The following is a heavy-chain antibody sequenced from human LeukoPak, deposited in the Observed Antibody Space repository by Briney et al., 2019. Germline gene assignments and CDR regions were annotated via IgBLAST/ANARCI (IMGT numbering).Heavy chain of an antibody. J-gene: IGHJ4*02. CDR1: GGSISSSNW. CDR3: ARDEKSSGWPFDY. V-gene: IGHV4-4*02. D-gene: IGHD6-19*01. CDR2: IYHSGGT. Sequence: SGTLSLTCAVSGGSISSSNWWSWVRQAPGKGLEWIGEIYHSGGTNYNPSLKSRVTVSVDKSKNQFSLKLSSVTAADTAVYYCARDEKSSGWPFDYWGQGTLVTVSS.